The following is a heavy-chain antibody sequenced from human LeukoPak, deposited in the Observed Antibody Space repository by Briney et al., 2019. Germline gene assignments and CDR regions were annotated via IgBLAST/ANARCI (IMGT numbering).Heavy chain of an antibody. V-gene: IGHV4-39*01. CDR3: AGLLAAADGLFDS. D-gene: IGHD6-13*01. J-gene: IGHJ4*02. CDR2: IYYSGST. Sequence: KPSETLSLTCTVPGGSISSSSYYGAWSRQPPGKGLEGIGSIYYSGSTYYNPSLKSRVTISVDTSQYPLSLTLSSVAAADTAVYTCAGLLAAADGLFDSWGQGTLVTVSS. CDR1: GGSISSSSYY.